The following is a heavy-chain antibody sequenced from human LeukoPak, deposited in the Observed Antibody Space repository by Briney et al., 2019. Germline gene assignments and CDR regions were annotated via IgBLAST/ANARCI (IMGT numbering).Heavy chain of an antibody. V-gene: IGHV4-34*01. J-gene: IGHJ6*03. D-gene: IGHD5-18*01. CDR3: ARVGYSYVINDWSRTGLGAYPTKYYYHMDV. Sequence: SETLSLTCAVYGGSFSGYYWSWIRQPPGKGLEWIGEINHSGSTDYNPSLKSRVTISGDTSKNQFSLKLSSVTAADTAVYFCARVGYSYVINDWSRTGLGAYPTKYYYHMDVWGKGTTVTVSS. CDR1: GGSFSGYY. CDR2: INHSGST.